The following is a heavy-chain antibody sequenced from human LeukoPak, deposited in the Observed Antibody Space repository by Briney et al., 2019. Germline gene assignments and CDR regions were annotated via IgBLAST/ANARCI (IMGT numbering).Heavy chain of an antibody. CDR2: ISDDETYK. Sequence: GGSLRLSCAASGFTFNSYSMHWVRQAPGKGLEWVTAISDDETYKFYADSVKGRFTISRDNSKNTLYLQMNSLRAEDTAVYYCARGRRPYGDYYFDYWGQGTLVTVSS. J-gene: IGHJ4*02. D-gene: IGHD4-17*01. CDR3: ARGRRPYGDYYFDY. V-gene: IGHV3-30-3*01. CDR1: GFTFNSYS.